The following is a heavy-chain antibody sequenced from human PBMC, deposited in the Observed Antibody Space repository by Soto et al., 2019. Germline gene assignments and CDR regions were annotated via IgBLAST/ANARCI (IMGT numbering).Heavy chain of an antibody. V-gene: IGHV3-30*18. Sequence: GGSLRLSCAASGFTFSSYGMHWVRQAPGKGLEWVAVISYDGSNKYYADSVKGRFTISRDNSKNTLYLQMNSLRAEDTAVYYCAKVNSGWTQDYYYYGMDVWGQVTTVTVS. CDR3: AKVNSGWTQDYYYYGMDV. J-gene: IGHJ6*02. CDR2: ISYDGSNK. D-gene: IGHD1-26*01. CDR1: GFTFSSYG.